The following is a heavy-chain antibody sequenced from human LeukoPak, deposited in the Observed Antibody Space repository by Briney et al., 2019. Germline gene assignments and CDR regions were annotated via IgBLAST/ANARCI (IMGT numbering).Heavy chain of an antibody. Sequence: GGSLRLSCAASGFTFTTYAMGWVRQSPGKGLEWVSSISGGGGGTYYAEFVKGRFTISRDNSKNTLYLQMNSLRAEDTAVYYCARDPCGGDCLYGMDVWGQGTTVTVSS. D-gene: IGHD2-21*02. CDR2: ISGGGGGT. CDR3: ARDPCGGDCLYGMDV. CDR1: GFTFTTYA. V-gene: IGHV3-23*01. J-gene: IGHJ6*02.